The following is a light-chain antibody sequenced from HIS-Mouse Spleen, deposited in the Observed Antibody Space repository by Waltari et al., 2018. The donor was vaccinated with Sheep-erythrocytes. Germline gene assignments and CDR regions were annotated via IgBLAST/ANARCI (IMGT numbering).Light chain of an antibody. CDR2: DDS. J-gene: IGLJ1*01. V-gene: IGLV2-11*01. Sequence: QSALTQPRSVSGSPGQSVTISCTGTSSAVGGYNYVSWYQQHPGKAPKLMIYDDSKRHPVGPDRISGSKAGDTASLANSELQDEDEADYYCCSYAGSYNHVFGTGTKVTVL. CDR1: SSAVGGYNY. CDR3: CSYAGSYNHV.